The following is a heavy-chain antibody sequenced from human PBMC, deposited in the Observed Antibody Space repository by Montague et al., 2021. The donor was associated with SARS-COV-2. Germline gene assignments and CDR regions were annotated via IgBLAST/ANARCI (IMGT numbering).Heavy chain of an antibody. CDR3: VRDTGSAQAGFDA. D-gene: IGHD4-17*01. Sequence: CAISGDSVWSNTAAWNWIRQSPSGGLGWLGRTNYRSKWTSDYATSVEGRISIDPDTSKNQFFLHLRSVTPEDTGVYYCVRDTGSAQAGFDAWGQGTLVTV. CDR2: TNYRSKWTS. J-gene: IGHJ4*02. V-gene: IGHV6-1*01. CDR1: GDSVWSNTAA.